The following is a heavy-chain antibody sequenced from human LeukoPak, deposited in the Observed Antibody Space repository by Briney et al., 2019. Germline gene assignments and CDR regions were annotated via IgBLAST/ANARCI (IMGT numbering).Heavy chain of an antibody. CDR1: GGSISSSSYY. CDR2: IYYSGST. J-gene: IGHJ2*01. CDR3: ARVRLDYGDYGASYWYFDL. D-gene: IGHD4-17*01. V-gene: IGHV4-39*07. Sequence: SETLSLTCTVSGGSISSSSYYWGWIRQPPGKGLEWIGSIYYSGSTNYNPSLKSRVTISVDTSKNQFSLKLSSVTAADTAVYYCARVRLDYGDYGASYWYFDLWGRGTLVTVSS.